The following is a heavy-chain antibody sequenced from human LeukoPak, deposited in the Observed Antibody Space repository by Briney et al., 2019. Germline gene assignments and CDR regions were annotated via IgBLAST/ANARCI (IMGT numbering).Heavy chain of an antibody. CDR3: ARLSALYYYYYYGMDV. CDR2: ISSSGSTI. Sequence: GGSLRLSCAASAFTFSSYEMNWVRQASGKGLEWVSYISSSGSTIYYADSVKGRFTISRDNAKNSLYLQMNSLRAEDTAVYYCARLSALYYYYYYGMDVWGQGTTVTVSS. V-gene: IGHV3-48*03. J-gene: IGHJ6*02. CDR1: AFTFSSYE.